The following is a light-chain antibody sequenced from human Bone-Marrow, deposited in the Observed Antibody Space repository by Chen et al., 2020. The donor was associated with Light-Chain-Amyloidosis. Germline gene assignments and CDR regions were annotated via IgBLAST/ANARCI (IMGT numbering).Light chain of an antibody. Sequence: SYVLTQPSSVSVAPGQTATIACGGNNIGSTSVHGYQQTPGQAPLLVVYDDSERPSGIPARLSGSNSGNTATLTISRVEAGDEADYYCQVWDRSSDRPVFGGGTKLTVL. V-gene: IGLV3-21*02. J-gene: IGLJ3*02. CDR2: DDS. CDR3: QVWDRSSDRPV. CDR1: NIGSTS.